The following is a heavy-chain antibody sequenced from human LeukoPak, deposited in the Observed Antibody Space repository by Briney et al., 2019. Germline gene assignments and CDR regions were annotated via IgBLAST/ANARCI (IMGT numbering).Heavy chain of an antibody. D-gene: IGHD2-2*02. CDR1: GFTFSNHW. CDR3: VRDVYQVRSNDYVFDV. CDR2: ISGDERGT. Sequence: PGWSLRLSCVASGFTFSNHWMHWVRQPPAQGLNWISRISGDERGTNYAGSVKGRFIISRDNAKNTLFLQMDRLRVEDTAVYYCVRDVYQVRSNDYVFDVWGQGTMVTVSS. V-gene: IGHV3-74*01. J-gene: IGHJ3*01.